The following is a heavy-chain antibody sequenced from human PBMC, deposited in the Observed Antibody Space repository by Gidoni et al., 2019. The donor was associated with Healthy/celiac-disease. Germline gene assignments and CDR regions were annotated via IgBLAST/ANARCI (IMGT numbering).Heavy chain of an antibody. Sequence: QVQLVQSGAEVKKPGSSVKVSCKASGGTFSSYAISWVRQAPGQGLEGMGGIIPILGTANYAQKFQGRVTITADKSTCTAYMELSSLRSEDTAEYYCARGVSGGYDLGYYYGMDVWGQGTTVTVS. J-gene: IGHJ6*02. CDR2: IIPILGTA. D-gene: IGHD5-12*01. V-gene: IGHV1-69*06. CDR1: GGTFSSYA. CDR3: ARGVSGGYDLGYYYGMDV.